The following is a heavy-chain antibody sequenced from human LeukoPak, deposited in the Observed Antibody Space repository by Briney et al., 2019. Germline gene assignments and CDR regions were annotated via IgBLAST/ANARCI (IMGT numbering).Heavy chain of an antibody. CDR3: ARDTSSGWPNYFDY. J-gene: IGHJ4*02. CDR2: IIPILGIA. V-gene: IGHV1-69*04. D-gene: IGHD6-19*01. Sequence: ASVKVSCKASGGTFISYAISWVRQAPGQGLEWMGRIIPILGIANYAQKFQGRVTITADKSTSTAYMELSSLRSEDTAVYYCARDTSSGWPNYFDYWGQGTLVTVSS. CDR1: GGTFISYA.